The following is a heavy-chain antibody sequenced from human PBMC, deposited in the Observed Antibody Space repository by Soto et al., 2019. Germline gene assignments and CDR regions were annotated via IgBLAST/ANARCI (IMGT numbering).Heavy chain of an antibody. Sequence: GGSLRLSCAASGFTFTNAWINWVRQAPGKGLEWVAVISYDGSNKYYADSVKGRFTISRDNSKNTLYLQMNSLRAEDTAVYYCAKMPRGDGYSSSQYYFDYWGQGTLVTVST. CDR2: ISYDGSNK. J-gene: IGHJ4*02. D-gene: IGHD6-13*01. CDR1: GFTFTNAW. CDR3: AKMPRGDGYSSSQYYFDY. V-gene: IGHV3-30*18.